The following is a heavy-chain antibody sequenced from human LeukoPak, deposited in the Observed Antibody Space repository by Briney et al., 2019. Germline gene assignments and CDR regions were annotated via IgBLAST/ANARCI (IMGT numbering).Heavy chain of an antibody. V-gene: IGHV4-59*01. CDR1: GGSFSGYY. CDR3: ARADSGSYDR. Sequence: PSETLSLTCAVYGGSFSGYYWSWIRQPPGKGLEWIGYIYYSGSTNYNPSLKSRVTISVDTSKNQFSLKLSSVTAADTAVYYCARADSGSYDRWGQGTLVTVSS. D-gene: IGHD1-26*01. CDR2: IYYSGST. J-gene: IGHJ5*02.